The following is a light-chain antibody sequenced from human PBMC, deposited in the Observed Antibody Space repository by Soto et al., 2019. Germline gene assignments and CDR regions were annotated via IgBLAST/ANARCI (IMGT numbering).Light chain of an antibody. CDR3: QQSYSTPYT. CDR1: QSISSY. J-gene: IGKJ2*01. CDR2: AAS. Sequence: DIQMTQSPSSLSASVGDRVTITSRGSQSISSYLNWYQQKPGKAPKLLIYAASSLQSGVPSRFSGSGSGTDFTLTISSLQPEDFATYYCQQSYSTPYTFGQGTKLEIK. V-gene: IGKV1-39*01.